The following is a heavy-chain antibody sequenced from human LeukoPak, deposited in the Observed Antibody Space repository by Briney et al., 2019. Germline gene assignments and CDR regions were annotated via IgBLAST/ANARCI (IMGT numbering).Heavy chain of an antibody. CDR2: ISYDGSNK. CDR3: ARDSGPTVAGTFFDY. D-gene: IGHD6-19*01. Sequence: GGSLRLSCAASGFTFSSYAMHWVRQAPGKGLEWVAVISYDGSNKYYADSVKGRFTISRDTSKNTLYLQMNSLRAEDTAVYYCARDSGPTVAGTFFDYWGQGTLVTVSS. J-gene: IGHJ4*02. CDR1: GFTFSSYA. V-gene: IGHV3-30-3*01.